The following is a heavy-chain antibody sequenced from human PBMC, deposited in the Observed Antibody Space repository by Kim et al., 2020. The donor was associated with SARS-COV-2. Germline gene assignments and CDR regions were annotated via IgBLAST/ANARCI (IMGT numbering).Heavy chain of an antibody. Sequence: EDSVKGRFTISRDNSKNTLYLQMNSLGAEDTAVYYCAKVTDGSGSYYNDWGQGTLVTVSS. D-gene: IGHD3-10*01. V-gene: IGHV3-30*02. CDR3: AKVTDGSGSYYND. J-gene: IGHJ4*02.